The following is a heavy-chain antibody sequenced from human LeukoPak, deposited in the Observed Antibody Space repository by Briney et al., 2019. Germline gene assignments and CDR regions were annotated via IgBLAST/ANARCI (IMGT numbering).Heavy chain of an antibody. CDR3: ARALITGYSSRGPHWYFDL. Sequence: SEALSLTCTVSGGSISGSSYYWGWIRQPPGKGLEWIGSIYYSGSTYYNPSLKSRVTISVDTSKNQFSLKLSSVTAADTAVYYCARALITGYSSRGPHWYFDLWGRGTLVTVSS. J-gene: IGHJ2*01. CDR1: GGSISGSSYY. V-gene: IGHV4-39*07. D-gene: IGHD6-13*01. CDR2: IYYSGST.